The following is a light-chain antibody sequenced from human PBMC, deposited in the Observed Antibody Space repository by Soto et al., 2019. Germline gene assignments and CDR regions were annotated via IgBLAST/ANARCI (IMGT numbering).Light chain of an antibody. V-gene: IGKV1-5*01. CDR1: QSISNW. J-gene: IGKJ1*01. CDR3: QQYNSYSPWT. CDR2: DAS. Sequence: DIQMTQSPSTLSASVGDRVTITCRASQSISNWLAWYQQKAGKAPKILIYDASSLGSGIPSRFSGSGSGTEFTLTISSLQSGDFATYYCQQYNSYSPWTFGQGTKVEIK.